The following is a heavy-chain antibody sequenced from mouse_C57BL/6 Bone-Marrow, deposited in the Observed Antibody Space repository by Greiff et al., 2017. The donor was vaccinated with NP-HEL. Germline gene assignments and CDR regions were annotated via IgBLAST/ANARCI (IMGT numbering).Heavy chain of an antibody. V-gene: IGHV1-7*01. CDR2: INPSSGYT. J-gene: IGHJ3*01. D-gene: IGHD2-4*01. CDR1: GYTFTSYW. Sequence: QVQLKQSGAELAKPGASVKLSCKASGYTFTSYWMHWVKQRPVQGLEWIGYINPSSGYTKYNQKFKDKATLTADKSSSTAYMQLSSLAYEDSAVYYCASGGWDYDLFAYWGQGTLVTVSA. CDR3: ASGGWDYDLFAY.